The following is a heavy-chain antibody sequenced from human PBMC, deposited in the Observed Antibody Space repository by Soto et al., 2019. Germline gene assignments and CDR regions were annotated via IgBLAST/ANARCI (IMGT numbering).Heavy chain of an antibody. Sequence: HPGGSLRLSCAASGFTFSSYAMHWVRQAPGKGLEWVAVISYDGSNKYYADSVKGRFTISRDNSKNTLYLQMNSLRAEDTAVYYCTTDSYSTMIVVRFDYWGHGTLVTVSS. CDR2: ISYDGSNK. CDR1: GFTFSSYA. V-gene: IGHV3-30-3*01. CDR3: TTDSYSTMIVVRFDY. J-gene: IGHJ4*01. D-gene: IGHD3-22*01.